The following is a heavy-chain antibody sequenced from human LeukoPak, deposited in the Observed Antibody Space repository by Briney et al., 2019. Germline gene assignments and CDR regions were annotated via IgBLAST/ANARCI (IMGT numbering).Heavy chain of an antibody. CDR3: AKDGTTVVTSYYFDY. Sequence: GGSLRLSCAASGFTFSSHSMHWVRQAPGKGLEWVAVISYDGSNKYYADSVKGRFTISRDNSKNTLYLQMNSLRAEDTAVYYCAKDGTTVVTSYYFDYWGQGTLVTVSS. V-gene: IGHV3-30*18. J-gene: IGHJ4*02. CDR1: GFTFSSHS. D-gene: IGHD4-23*01. CDR2: ISYDGSNK.